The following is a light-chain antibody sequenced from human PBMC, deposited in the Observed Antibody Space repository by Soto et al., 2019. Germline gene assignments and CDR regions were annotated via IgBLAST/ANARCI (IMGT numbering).Light chain of an antibody. J-gene: IGKJ4*01. Sequence: EIVLTQFPDTLSVSPGETATFPFRASQTVSSKLAWYQQKPGQAPRLLIYGASTRATGIPARFSGSGSGTEFTLTISSLQSEDFAVYYCQQYNNWPLTFGGGTKVDIK. CDR3: QQYNNWPLT. V-gene: IGKV3-15*01. CDR1: QTVSSK. CDR2: GAS.